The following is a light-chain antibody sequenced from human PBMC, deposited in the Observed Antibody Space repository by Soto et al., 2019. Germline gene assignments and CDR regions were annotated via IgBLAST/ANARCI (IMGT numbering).Light chain of an antibody. CDR3: QQRSDWPPIT. CDR1: PSVSSN. V-gene: IGKV3-11*01. J-gene: IGKJ5*01. CDR2: DAS. Sequence: EIVTTQSPAILSVSPGERATLSCRASPSVSSNLAWYQQKPGQAPRLLIYDASNRATGIPARFSGSESGTDLTLTISSLEPEDFAVYYCQQRSDWPPITFGQGTRLEIK.